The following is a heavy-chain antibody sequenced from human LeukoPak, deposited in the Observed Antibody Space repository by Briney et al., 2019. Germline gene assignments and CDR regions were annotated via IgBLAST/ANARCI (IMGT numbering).Heavy chain of an antibody. CDR3: ASYGGPDFGY. CDR1: GGSISSSSYY. D-gene: IGHD4-23*01. CDR2: IYYSGST. J-gene: IGHJ4*02. Sequence: SETLSLTCTVSGGSISSSSYYWGWIRQPPGKGLEWIGSIYYSGSTYYNPSLKSRVTISVDTSKNQFSLKLSSVTAADTAVYYCASYGGPDFGYWGQGTLVTVSS. V-gene: IGHV4-39*07.